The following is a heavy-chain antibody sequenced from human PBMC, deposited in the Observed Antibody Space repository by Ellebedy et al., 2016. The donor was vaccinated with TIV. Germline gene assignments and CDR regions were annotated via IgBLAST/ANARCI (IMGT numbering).Heavy chain of an antibody. V-gene: IGHV3-23*01. CDR1: GFTFSSYA. CDR2: ISGSGGST. D-gene: IGHD3-3*01. Sequence: GESLKISCAASGFTFSSYAMSWVRQAPGKGLEWVSAISGSGGSTYYADSVKGRFTISRDNSKNTLYLQMNSLRAEDTAVYYCAKTPRPLRSPRGELHFDYWGQGTLVTVSS. CDR3: AKTPRPLRSPRGELHFDY. J-gene: IGHJ4*02.